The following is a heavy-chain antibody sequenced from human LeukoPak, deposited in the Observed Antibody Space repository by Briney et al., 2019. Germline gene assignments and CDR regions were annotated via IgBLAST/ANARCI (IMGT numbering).Heavy chain of an antibody. Sequence: GGSLRLSCAASGFTFDDYAMHWVRQAPGKGLEWVSLISGDGGSTYYADSVKGRFTISRDNSKNSLYLQMNSLRTEDTALYYWAKLVGATPLDYWGQGTLVTVSS. CDR2: ISGDGGST. J-gene: IGHJ4*02. CDR1: GFTFDDYA. V-gene: IGHV3-43*02. D-gene: IGHD1-26*01. CDR3: AKLVGATPLDY.